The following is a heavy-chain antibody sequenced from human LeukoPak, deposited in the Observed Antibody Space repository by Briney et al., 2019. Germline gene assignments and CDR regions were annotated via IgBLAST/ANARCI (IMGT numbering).Heavy chain of an antibody. D-gene: IGHD6-19*01. CDR1: GLTFSSYS. V-gene: IGHV3-48*02. Sequence: GGSLRLSCAASGLTFSSYSMNWVRQAPGKGLEGVSYISSSSSTIYYADSVRGRRTISRDNAKNSLYLQMNSLRDEDTAMYYCATDPRSSGWYGGFDYWGQGTQVTVSS. CDR2: ISSSSSTI. J-gene: IGHJ4*02. CDR3: ATDPRSSGWYGGFDY.